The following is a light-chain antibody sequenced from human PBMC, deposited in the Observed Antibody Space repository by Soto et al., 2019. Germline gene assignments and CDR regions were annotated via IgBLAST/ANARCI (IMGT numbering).Light chain of an antibody. V-gene: IGLV1-40*01. CDR2: ANS. J-gene: IGLJ1*01. CDR3: QSYDSSLSGYV. CDR1: SSNIGAGYD. Sequence: VLTQPPSVSGAPGQRVTISCTGSSSNIGAGYDVHWYQQLPGTAPKLLIYANSNRPSGVPGRFSGSKSGTSASLAITGLQAEDEADYYCQSYDSSLSGYVFGTGTKVTVL.